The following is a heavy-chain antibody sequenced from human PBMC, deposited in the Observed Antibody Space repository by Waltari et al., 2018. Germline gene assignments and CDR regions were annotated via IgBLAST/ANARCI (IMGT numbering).Heavy chain of an antibody. CDR3: ASFVFDAFDI. J-gene: IGHJ3*02. CDR2: IYYSGST. V-gene: IGHV4-39*07. CDR1: GGSISSSSYY. Sequence: QLQLQESGPGLVKPSETLSLTCTVSGGSISSSSYYWGWIRQPPGKGLELSGSIYYSGSTYYNPSLKSRVTISVDTSKNQFSLKLSSVTAADTAVYYCASFVFDAFDIWGQGTMVTVSS.